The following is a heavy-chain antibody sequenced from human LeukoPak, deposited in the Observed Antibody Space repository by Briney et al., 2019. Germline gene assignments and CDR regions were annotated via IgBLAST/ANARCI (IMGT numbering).Heavy chain of an antibody. D-gene: IGHD3-10*01. CDR1: GGSFSGYY. J-gene: IGHJ6*02. Sequence: SETPSLTCAVYGGSFSGYYWSWIRQPPGKGLEWIGEINHSGSTNYNPSLKSRVTISVDTSKNQFSLKLSSVTAADTAVYYCARSRGPYGSGSYYSPPPYYYYYVMDVWGQGTTVTVSS. CDR3: ARSRGPYGSGSYYSPPPYYYYYVMDV. V-gene: IGHV4-34*01. CDR2: INHSGST.